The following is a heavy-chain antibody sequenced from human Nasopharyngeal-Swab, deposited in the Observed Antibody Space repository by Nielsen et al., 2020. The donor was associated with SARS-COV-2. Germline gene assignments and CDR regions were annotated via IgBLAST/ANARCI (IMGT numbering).Heavy chain of an antibody. CDR3: AKDMGSSPTLDY. Sequence: GESLKTSCAASGFIFDDYSMHWVRQAPGKGLGWVSLIGWDGGGPNYADSVKGRFTISRDNRKDSLYLQMHSLRTEDTALYYCAKDMGSSPTLDYWGRGTLVTVSS. J-gene: IGHJ4*02. V-gene: IGHV3-43*01. CDR1: GFIFDDYS. D-gene: IGHD6-13*01. CDR2: IGWDGGGP.